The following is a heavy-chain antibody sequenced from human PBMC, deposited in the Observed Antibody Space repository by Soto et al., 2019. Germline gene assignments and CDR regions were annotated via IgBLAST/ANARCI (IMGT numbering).Heavy chain of an antibody. CDR3: ARDDYGMDV. J-gene: IGHJ6*02. V-gene: IGHV3-53*01. Sequence: LRLSCAASGFIVSSNYMSWVRQAPGKGLEWVSVIYSGGSASYADSVKGRFTISRDNSQNTLYLQMNSLRAEDTAVYYCARDDYGMDVWGQGTTVTGSS. CDR1: GFIVSSNY. CDR2: IYSGGSA.